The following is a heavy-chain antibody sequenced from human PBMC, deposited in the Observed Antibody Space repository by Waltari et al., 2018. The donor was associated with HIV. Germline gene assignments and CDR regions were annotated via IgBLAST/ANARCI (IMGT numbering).Heavy chain of an antibody. CDR2: IYYSGST. CDR3: ARHIQGVTPGS. CDR1: GGSISSSSYY. D-gene: IGHD2-21*02. V-gene: IGHV4-39*01. Sequence: QLQLQESGPGLKPSETLSLTCTVSGGSISSSSYYWGWIRQPPGKGLEWIGSIYYSGSTYYNPSLKSRVTISVDTSKNQFSLKLSSVTAADTAVYYCARHIQGVTPGSWGQGTLVTVSS. J-gene: IGHJ4*02.